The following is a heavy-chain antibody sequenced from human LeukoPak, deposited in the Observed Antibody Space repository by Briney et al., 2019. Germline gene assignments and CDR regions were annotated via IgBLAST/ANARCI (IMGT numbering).Heavy chain of an antibody. CDR2: IYYRGST. D-gene: IGHD2-2*01. CDR3: ARHYLSDGILSTFDP. Sequence: PSETLSLTCTVSGGSISSSPYYWGWIRQPPGKGLEWIGTIYYRGSTYSNPSLNSRVTISLDTSKNPFSLRLRSVTAADTALYYCARHYLSDGILSTFDPWGEGTLVTVSS. V-gene: IGHV4-39*01. J-gene: IGHJ5*02. CDR1: GGSISSSPYY.